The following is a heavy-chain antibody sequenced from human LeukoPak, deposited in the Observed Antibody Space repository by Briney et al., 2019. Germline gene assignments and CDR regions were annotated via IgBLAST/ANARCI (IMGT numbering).Heavy chain of an antibody. CDR2: IYYSGST. Sequence: SETLSLTCTVSGVAISSSNYYWGWIRQPPGKGLEWIGSIYYSGSTYYNPSLKSRVTISVDTSKNQFSLKLSSVTAADTAVYYCASPSSSSSTYDYWGQGTLVTVSS. CDR1: GVAISSSNYY. J-gene: IGHJ4*02. D-gene: IGHD6-6*01. CDR3: ASPSSSSSTYDY. V-gene: IGHV4-39*01.